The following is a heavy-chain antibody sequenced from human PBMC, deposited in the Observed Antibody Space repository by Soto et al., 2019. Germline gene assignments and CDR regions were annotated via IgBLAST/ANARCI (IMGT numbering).Heavy chain of an antibody. CDR3: AKYTSAWDFDY. CDR1: GFTFSSYA. V-gene: IGHV3-23*01. D-gene: IGHD6-19*01. Sequence: EVQLLESGGGLVQPGGSLRLSCAASGFTFSSYAMSWVRQAPVKGLEWVSAISGSGGTTYYADSVRGRFTISRDNSEDTLYLQMNSLRAEDTALYYCAKYTSAWDFDYWGQGTLVTVSS. J-gene: IGHJ4*02. CDR2: ISGSGGTT.